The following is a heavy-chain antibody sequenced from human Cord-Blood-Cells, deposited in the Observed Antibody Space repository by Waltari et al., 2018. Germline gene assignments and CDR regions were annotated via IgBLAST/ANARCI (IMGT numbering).Heavy chain of an antibody. D-gene: IGHD3-16*01. Sequence: SSYAISWVRQAPGQGLEWMGGIIPIFGTANYAQKFQGRVTITADESTSTAYMELSSLRSEDTAVYYCARGGGLARAEFDYWGQGTLVTVSS. CDR2: IIPIFGTA. V-gene: IGHV1-69*01. J-gene: IGHJ4*02. CDR1: SSYA. CDR3: ARGGGLARAEFDY.